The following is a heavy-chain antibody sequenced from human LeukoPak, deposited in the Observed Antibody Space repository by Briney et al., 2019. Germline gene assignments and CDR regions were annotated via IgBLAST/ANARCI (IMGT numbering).Heavy chain of an antibody. CDR3: ARETTEGIDY. CDR2: IYYSGST. J-gene: IGHJ4*02. CDR1: GDSISLYY. Sequence: PSETLSLTCTVSGDSISLYYWSWIRQPPGKGLEWIGYIYYSGSTNYNPSLKSRVTISVDTSKNQFSLKLSSVTAADTAVYYCARETTEGIDYWGQGTLVTVSS. D-gene: IGHD4-11*01. V-gene: IGHV4-59*01.